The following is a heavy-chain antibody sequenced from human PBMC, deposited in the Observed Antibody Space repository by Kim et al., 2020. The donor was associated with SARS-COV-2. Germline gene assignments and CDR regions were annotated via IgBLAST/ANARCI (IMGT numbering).Heavy chain of an antibody. J-gene: IGHJ5*01. CDR3: ARYYDTSGYYDS. D-gene: IGHD3-22*01. CDR2: T. Sequence: TDYNRALKSRVTTSGDRSKNQFSLKERSVTAADTAVYYCARYYDTSGYYDSWGQGILVTVAS. V-gene: IGHV4-30-2*01.